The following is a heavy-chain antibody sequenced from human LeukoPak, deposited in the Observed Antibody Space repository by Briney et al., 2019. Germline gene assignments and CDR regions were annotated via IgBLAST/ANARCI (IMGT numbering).Heavy chain of an antibody. CDR2: IYPSSGVT. D-gene: IGHD4/OR15-4a*01. V-gene: IGHV1-2*02. CDR3: ARQKPNTFDY. Sequence: ASVKVSCKTSGYTFIGYYMHWVRQAPGQGLEWVGWIYPSSGVTNYAQNFQGRVTMTRDTSISTAYMELSRLRSDDTAVYYCARQKPNTFDYWGQGTLVTVSS. J-gene: IGHJ4*02. CDR1: GYTFIGYY.